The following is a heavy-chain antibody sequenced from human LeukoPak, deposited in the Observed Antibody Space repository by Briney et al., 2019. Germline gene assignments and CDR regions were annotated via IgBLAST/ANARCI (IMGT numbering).Heavy chain of an antibody. V-gene: IGHV1-24*01. J-gene: IGHJ5*02. CDR3: ATNPTVITIFGVVGDWFDP. Sequence: GASVTVSCKVSGYTLTELSMHWVRQAPGKGLEWMGGFYPEDGETIYAQKFQGRVTMTEDTSTDTAYMELSSLRSEDTAVYYCATNPTVITIFGVVGDWFDPWGQGTLVTVSS. CDR1: GYTLTELS. CDR2: FYPEDGET. D-gene: IGHD3-3*01.